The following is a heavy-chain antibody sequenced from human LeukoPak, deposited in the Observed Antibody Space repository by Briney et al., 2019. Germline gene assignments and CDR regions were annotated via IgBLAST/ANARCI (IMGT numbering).Heavy chain of an antibody. CDR2: IYPGDSDT. J-gene: IGHJ5*02. V-gene: IGHV5-51*01. CDR3: ARHAPTRGFGELLSWFDP. D-gene: IGHD3-10*01. Sequence: GESLKISCKGSGYSFTSYWIGWVRQMPGKGLEWMGIIYPGDSDTRYSPSFQGQVTISADKSISTAYLQRSSLKASDTAMYYCARHAPTRGFGELLSWFDPWGQGTLVTVSS. CDR1: GYSFTSYW.